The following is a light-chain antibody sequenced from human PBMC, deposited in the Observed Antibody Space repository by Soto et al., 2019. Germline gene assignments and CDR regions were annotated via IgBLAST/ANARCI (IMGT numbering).Light chain of an antibody. Sequence: QPVLTQPPAASGTPGQRVTISCSGSSSNIGINYVYWYQQLPGTAPKLLIYRNTQRPSGVPDRFSGSKSGTSASLAISGLRSEDEADYYCAAWDDSLSGGVFGGGTKLTVL. CDR3: AAWDDSLSGGV. V-gene: IGLV1-47*01. J-gene: IGLJ3*02. CDR1: SSNIGINY. CDR2: RNT.